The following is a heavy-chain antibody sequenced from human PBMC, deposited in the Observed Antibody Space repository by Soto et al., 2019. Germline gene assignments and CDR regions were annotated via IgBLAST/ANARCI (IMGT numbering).Heavy chain of an antibody. D-gene: IGHD2-21*01. Sequence: SETLSLTCNVSGGSISTSRFYWAWISKPPGKGLEWLANIFYSGSTYYNPSLASRVTVSVDTSKNEFSLKLRSVTAADTAVYYCARQPTTGDTDLWFDPWGKGTLVTVSS. CDR2: IFYSGST. CDR1: GGSISTSRFY. V-gene: IGHV4-39*01. CDR3: ARQPTTGDTDLWFDP. J-gene: IGHJ5*02.